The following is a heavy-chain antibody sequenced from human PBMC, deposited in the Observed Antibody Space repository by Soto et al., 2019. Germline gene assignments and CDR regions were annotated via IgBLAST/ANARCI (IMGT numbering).Heavy chain of an antibody. CDR3: ARWSYLDY. J-gene: IGHJ4*02. Sequence: GGSLRLSCAASGFTFSGYEMNWVRQAPGKGLEWISYISGSGTTIYYADSVKGRFTISRDNAKKSLYLQMNSLRAEDTAVYYCARWSYLDYWGQGTRVTVSS. CDR2: ISGSGTTI. D-gene: IGHD3-3*01. CDR1: GFTFSGYE. V-gene: IGHV3-48*03.